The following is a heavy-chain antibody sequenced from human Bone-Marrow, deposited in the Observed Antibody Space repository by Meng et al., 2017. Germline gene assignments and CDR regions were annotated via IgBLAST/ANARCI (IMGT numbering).Heavy chain of an antibody. CDR2: ISYVESNK. V-gene: IGHV3-30-3*01. Sequence: SCAASGFTFSSYAMHWVRLAPGQGLEWVAVISYVESNKYYADSVKGRFTISRDNSKKTLYLQMRSLRAEDTAVYYCARDPRGDISYYFDHWGQGTLVTVSS. J-gene: IGHJ4*02. CDR3: ARDPRGDISYYFDH. CDR1: GFTFSSYA. D-gene: IGHD3-9*01.